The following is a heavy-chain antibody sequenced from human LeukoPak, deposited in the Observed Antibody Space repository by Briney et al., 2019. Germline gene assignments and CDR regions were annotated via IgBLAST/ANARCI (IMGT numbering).Heavy chain of an antibody. CDR3: ARDICLDDSRCYGMDV. J-gene: IGHJ6*02. Sequence: PGGSLRLSCAASGFTFSSYAMHWVRQAPGKGLEWVAVISYDGSNKYYADSVKGRFTISRDNSKNTLYLRMNSLRAEDTAVYYCARDICLDDSRCYGMDVWGQGTTVTVSS. D-gene: IGHD3-22*01. CDR1: GFTFSSYA. CDR2: ISYDGSNK. V-gene: IGHV3-30-3*01.